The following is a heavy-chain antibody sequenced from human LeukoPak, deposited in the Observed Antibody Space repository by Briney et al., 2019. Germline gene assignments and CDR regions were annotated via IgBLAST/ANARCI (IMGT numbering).Heavy chain of an antibody. CDR2: VSHGGDST. CDR3: ARDEGSFVGPRDH. Sequence: GGSLRLSCAASGFTFSSYAVSWVRQAPEKGLEWVSTVSHGGDSTYYADSVKGRFTISRDNSKRTLYLQMNGLRPEDTAVYYCARDEGSFVGPRDHWGQGTLVTVSS. J-gene: IGHJ4*02. CDR1: GFTFSSYA. V-gene: IGHV3-23*01. D-gene: IGHD3-9*01.